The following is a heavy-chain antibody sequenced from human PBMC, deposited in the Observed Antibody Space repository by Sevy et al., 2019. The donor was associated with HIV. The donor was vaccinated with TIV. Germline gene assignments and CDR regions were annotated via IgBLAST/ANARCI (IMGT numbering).Heavy chain of an antibody. D-gene: IGHD3-22*01. CDR3: ARGANYYDSSGSQPNFDY. CDR1: GFTFSSYG. CDR2: IWYDGSSK. J-gene: IGHJ4*02. Sequence: GGSLRLSCAASGFTFSSYGMHWVRQAPGKGLEWVALIWYDGSSKYYADSVKGRFTLSRDNSKNTLYLQMNSLRVEDTAVYYCARGANYYDSSGSQPNFDYWGQGTLVTVSS. V-gene: IGHV3-33*01.